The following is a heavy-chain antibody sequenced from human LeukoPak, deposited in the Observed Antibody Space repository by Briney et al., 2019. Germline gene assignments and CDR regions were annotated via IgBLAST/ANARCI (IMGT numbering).Heavy chain of an antibody. V-gene: IGHV1-18*01. D-gene: IGHD5-18*01. CDR1: GYTFTSYG. CDR3: ARVYNTAMVTKCDY. CDR2: ISAYNGNT. J-gene: IGHJ4*02. Sequence: ASVKVSCKASGYTFTSYGISWVRPAPGQGLEWMGWISAYNGNTNYAPKLQGRVTMTTDTSTSTAYMELRSLRSDDTAVYYCARVYNTAMVTKCDYWGQGTLVSVSS.